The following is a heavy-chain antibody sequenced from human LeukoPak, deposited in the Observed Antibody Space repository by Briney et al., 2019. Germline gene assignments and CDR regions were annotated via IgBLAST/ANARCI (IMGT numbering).Heavy chain of an antibody. CDR2: INHSGST. J-gene: IGHJ4*02. CDR1: GGSFSGYY. D-gene: IGHD2-15*01. V-gene: IGHV4-34*01. Sequence: PSETLSLTRAVYGGSFSGYYWSWIRQPPGKGLEWIGEINHSGSTNYNPSLKSRVTISVDTSKNQFSLKLSSVTAADTAVYYCARGYGYSGNYWGQGTLVTVSS. CDR3: ARGYGYSGNY.